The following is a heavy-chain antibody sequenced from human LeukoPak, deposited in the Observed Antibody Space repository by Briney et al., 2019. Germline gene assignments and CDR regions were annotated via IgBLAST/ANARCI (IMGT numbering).Heavy chain of an antibody. D-gene: IGHD5-24*01. J-gene: IGHJ6*03. Sequence: PGGSLRLSCAASGFTFTSYWMSWVRQAPGKGLEGVANMKYDGSEIYYVGSVKGRFTISRDNAKNSLYLQMNSLRAEDTAVYYCARDRQALHDYYMDVWGKGTTVIVSS. CDR2: MKYDGSEI. V-gene: IGHV3-7*01. CDR1: GFTFTSYW. CDR3: ARDRQALHDYYMDV.